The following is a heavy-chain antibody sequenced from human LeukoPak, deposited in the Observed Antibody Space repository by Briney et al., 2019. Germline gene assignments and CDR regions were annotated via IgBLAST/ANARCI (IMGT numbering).Heavy chain of an antibody. CDR2: ISAYNGNT. J-gene: IGHJ4*02. Sequence: GASVKVSCKASGYTFTSYYMHWVRQAPGQGLEWMGWISAYNGNTNYAQKLQGRVTMTTDTSTSTAYMELRSLRSDDTAVYYCARVAITIFGVVIYYFDYWGQGTLVTVSS. CDR1: GYTFTSYY. V-gene: IGHV1-18*04. D-gene: IGHD3-3*01. CDR3: ARVAITIFGVVIYYFDY.